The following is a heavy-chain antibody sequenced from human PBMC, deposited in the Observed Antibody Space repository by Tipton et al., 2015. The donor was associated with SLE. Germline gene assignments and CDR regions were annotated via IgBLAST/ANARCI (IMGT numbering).Heavy chain of an antibody. J-gene: IGHJ4*02. D-gene: IGHD3-3*01. V-gene: IGHV3-74*01. CDR1: GYTLNRYW. CDR3: ARAHYDFRSYNLDY. CDR2: INTDGSGK. Sequence: SLRLSCEGSGYTLNRYWMHWVRQAPGKGLVWVSRINTDGSGKDYAESVKGRFTISRDNAKNTLYLQMNSLRAEDTAVYYCARAHYDFRSYNLDYWGQGTLVTVSS.